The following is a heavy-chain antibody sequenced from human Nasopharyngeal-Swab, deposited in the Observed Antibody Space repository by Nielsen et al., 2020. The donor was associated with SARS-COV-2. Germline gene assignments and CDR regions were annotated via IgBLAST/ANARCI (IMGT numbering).Heavy chain of an antibody. Sequence: WIRQPPGKGLEWIGYIYNSGRTNYNPSLKSRVSISVDTSKNQVSLKLNSVTAADSAVYYCARDQGIAVPIGWFDPWGQGTLVTVSS. CDR3: ARDQGIAVPIGWFDP. V-gene: IGHV4-30-4*01. J-gene: IGHJ5*02. D-gene: IGHD6-19*01. CDR2: IYNSGRT.